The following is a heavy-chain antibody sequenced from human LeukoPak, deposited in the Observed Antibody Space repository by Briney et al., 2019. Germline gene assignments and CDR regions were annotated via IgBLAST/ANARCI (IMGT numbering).Heavy chain of an antibody. V-gene: IGHV4-39*07. CDR1: GDSINSNNYY. Sequence: SETLSLTCTVSGDSINSNNYYWAWIRQSPGKGLEWIGGFYYGGVTYYNPSLKSRVTISLDTPKNQLSLKLESVTAADTAVYYCARGRSGICYHRWFDPLGQGTLVTVSS. CDR2: FYYGGVT. CDR3: ARGRSGICYHRWFDP. J-gene: IGHJ5*02. D-gene: IGHD2-2*01.